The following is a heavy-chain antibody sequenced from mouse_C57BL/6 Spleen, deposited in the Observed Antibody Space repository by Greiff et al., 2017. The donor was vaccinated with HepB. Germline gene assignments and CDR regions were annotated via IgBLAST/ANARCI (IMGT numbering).Heavy chain of an antibody. J-gene: IGHJ4*01. V-gene: IGHV5-6*01. CDR2: ISSGGSYI. D-gene: IGHD2-1*01. Sequence: EVQRVESGGDLVKPGGSLKLSCAASGFTFSSYGMSWVRQTPDKRLEWVATISSGGSYIYYPDSVKGRFAISRDNAKNTLYLQMSSLKSEDTAMYYCARHVYGNSYYAMDYWGQGTSVTVSS. CDR1: GFTFSSYG. CDR3: ARHVYGNSYYAMDY.